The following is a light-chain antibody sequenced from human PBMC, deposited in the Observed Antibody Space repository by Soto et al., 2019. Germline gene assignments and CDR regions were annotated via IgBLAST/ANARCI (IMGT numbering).Light chain of an antibody. V-gene: IGLV4-69*01. CDR2: LNNDGSH. CDR1: SGHSSYA. Sequence: QSVLTQSPSASASLGASVKLTCTLSSGHSSYAIAWHQQQPEKGPRYLMKLNNDGSHSKGDGIPDRFSGSSSGAERYLTISSLQSEDEADYYCQTWGAGIRVFGGGTKLTVL. CDR3: QTWGAGIRV. J-gene: IGLJ2*01.